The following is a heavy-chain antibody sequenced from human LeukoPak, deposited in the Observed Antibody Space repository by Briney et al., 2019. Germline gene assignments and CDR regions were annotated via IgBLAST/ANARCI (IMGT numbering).Heavy chain of an antibody. J-gene: IGHJ4*02. CDR2: ISYDGSHK. CDR3: ARDGGEYYFDY. CDR1: GFTFSSYA. V-gene: IGHV3-30-3*01. Sequence: GGSLRLSCAAPGFTFSSYAMHWVRHTPGKGLEWVAVISYDGSHKYYADSVKGRFTISRDNSKNTLYLQMNSLRAENTAVYFCARDGGEYYFDYWGQGTLVTVSS. D-gene: IGHD3-16*01.